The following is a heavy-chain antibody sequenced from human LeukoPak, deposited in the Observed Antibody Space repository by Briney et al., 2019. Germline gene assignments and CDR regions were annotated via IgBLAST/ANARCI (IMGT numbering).Heavy chain of an antibody. Sequence: QPGGSLRLSCAASGFTFSSYGMHWVRQAPGKGLEWVAVISYDGSNKCYADSVKGRFTISRDNSKNTLYLQMNSLRAEDTAIYYCAKDLGAGGGSVFNYWGQGALVTVSS. D-gene: IGHD3-10*01. CDR3: AKDLGAGGGSVFNY. CDR2: ISYDGSNK. CDR1: GFTFSSYG. J-gene: IGHJ4*02. V-gene: IGHV3-30*18.